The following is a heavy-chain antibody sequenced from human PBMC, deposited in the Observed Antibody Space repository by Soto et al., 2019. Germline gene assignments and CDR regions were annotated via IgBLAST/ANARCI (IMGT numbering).Heavy chain of an antibody. CDR1: GFTFSSYG. CDR3: ARAMTMVYMDV. J-gene: IGHJ6*03. D-gene: IGHD3-10*01. Sequence: VQLVESGGGVVQPGRSLRLSCAASGFTFSSYGMHWVRQAPGKGLEWVSYISSSGSTIYYADSVKGRFTISRDNAKNSLYLQMNSLRAEDTAVYYCARAMTMVYMDVWGQGTTVTVSS. V-gene: IGHV3-48*04. CDR2: ISSSGSTI.